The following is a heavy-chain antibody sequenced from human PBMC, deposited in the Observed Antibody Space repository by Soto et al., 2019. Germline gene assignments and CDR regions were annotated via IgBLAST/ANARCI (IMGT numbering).Heavy chain of an antibody. CDR2: ISTDKGKT. CDR3: ATRSPAFDY. Sequence: QVQLVQSGPEVKKPGASVKVSCKTSGYTFTSFGISWVRQAPGQGLEWMGWISTDKGKTNYAQKFQGRVTMTTDTSTRKAYLELGGLRCEDTAVYYGATRSPAFDYWGPGTLVTVSS. J-gene: IGHJ4*02. V-gene: IGHV1-18*01. CDR1: GYTFTSFG.